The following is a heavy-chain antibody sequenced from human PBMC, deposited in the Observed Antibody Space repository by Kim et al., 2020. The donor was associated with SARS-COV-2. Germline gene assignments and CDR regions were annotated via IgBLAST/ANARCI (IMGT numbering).Heavy chain of an antibody. CDR3: ARGTYYYDSSGPRAFDY. Sequence: FQGRVTITRDTSASTTYMELSSLRSEDTAVYYCARGTYYYDSSGPRAFDYWGQGTLVTVSS. D-gene: IGHD3-22*01. J-gene: IGHJ4*02. V-gene: IGHV1-3*01.